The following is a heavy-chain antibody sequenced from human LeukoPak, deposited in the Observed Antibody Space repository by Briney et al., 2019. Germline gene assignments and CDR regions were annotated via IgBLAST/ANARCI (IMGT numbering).Heavy chain of an antibody. CDR1: GFTFSSYA. J-gene: IGHJ3*02. CDR2: ISYDGSNK. D-gene: IGHD2-2*01. V-gene: IGHV3-30-3*01. Sequence: PGGSLRLSCAASGFTFSSYAMHWVRQAPGKGLEWVAVISYDGSNKYYADSVKGRFTISRDNSKNTLYLQMNSLRAEDTAVYYCASHLNIAVVPAANGPFAFDIWGQGTMVTVSS. CDR3: ASHLNIAVVPAANGPFAFDI.